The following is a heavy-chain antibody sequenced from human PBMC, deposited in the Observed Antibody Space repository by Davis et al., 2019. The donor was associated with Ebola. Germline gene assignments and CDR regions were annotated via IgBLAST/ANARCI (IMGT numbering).Heavy chain of an antibody. CDR1: GGSISSSSYY. V-gene: IGHV4-39*01. CDR3: ARGGRQQLVFFEFDP. D-gene: IGHD6-13*01. Sequence: MPSETLSLTCTVSGGSISSSSYYWGWIRQPPGKGLAWIGSIYYSGSTYYNPSLKSRVTISVDTSKNQFSLKLSSVTAADTAVYYCARGGRQQLVFFEFDPWGQGTLVTVSS. J-gene: IGHJ5*02. CDR2: IYYSGST.